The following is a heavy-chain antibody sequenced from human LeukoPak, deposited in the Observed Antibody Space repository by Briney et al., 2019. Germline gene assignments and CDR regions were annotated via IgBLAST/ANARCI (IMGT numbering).Heavy chain of an antibody. J-gene: IGHJ4*02. CDR1: GFSFSGHW. CDR3: SRDLRGRDDY. D-gene: IGHD5-24*01. CDR2: INTGGSTT. Sequence: GGSLRLSCTASGFSFSGHWMHWVRQAPGKGLVWVSRINTGGSTTDYADSVKGRFTISRDNAKNTLYLQMNSLRAEDTAVYYCSRDLRGRDDYWGQGILVIVSS. V-gene: IGHV3-74*01.